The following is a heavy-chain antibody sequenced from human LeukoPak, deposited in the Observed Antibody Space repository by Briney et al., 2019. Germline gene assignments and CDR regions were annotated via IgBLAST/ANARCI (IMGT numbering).Heavy chain of an antibody. Sequence: ASVKVSCKASGYTFTGYYMHWVRQAPGQGLEWMGWTNPNSGGTNYAQKFQGRVTMTRDTSISTAYMELSRLRSDDTAVYYCARLADLGYCSGGSCYSGWYDPWGQGTLVTVSS. D-gene: IGHD2-15*01. V-gene: IGHV1-2*02. CDR1: GYTFTGYY. J-gene: IGHJ5*02. CDR3: ARLADLGYCSGGSCYSGWYDP. CDR2: TNPNSGGT.